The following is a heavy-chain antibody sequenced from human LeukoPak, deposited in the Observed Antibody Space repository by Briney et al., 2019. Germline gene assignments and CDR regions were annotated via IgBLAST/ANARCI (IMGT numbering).Heavy chain of an antibody. CDR1: GGSISSYY. V-gene: IGHV4-59*01. CDR2: IYYSGST. D-gene: IGHD3-10*01. CDR3: ARAGSGSYYND. Sequence: SETLPLTCTVSGGSISSYYWSWIRQPPGKGLEWIGYIYYSGSTNYNPSLKSRVTISVDTSKNQFSLKLSSVTAADTAVYYCARAGSGSYYNDWGQGTLVTASS. J-gene: IGHJ4*02.